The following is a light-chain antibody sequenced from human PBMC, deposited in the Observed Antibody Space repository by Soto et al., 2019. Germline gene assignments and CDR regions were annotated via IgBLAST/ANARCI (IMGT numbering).Light chain of an antibody. J-gene: IGLJ1*01. Sequence: QSALTQPASVSGSPGQSITISCTGTSSDVGGYNYVSWYQQHPGKAPKLMIYDVSNRPSGVSNRFSGSKSGNTASLTISGLQAEDGADYYCSSYTSSSTYVFGTGTNLTVL. CDR3: SSYTSSSTYV. V-gene: IGLV2-14*01. CDR2: DVS. CDR1: SSDVGGYNY.